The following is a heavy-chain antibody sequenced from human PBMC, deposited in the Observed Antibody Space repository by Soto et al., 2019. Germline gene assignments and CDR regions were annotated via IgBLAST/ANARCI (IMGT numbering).Heavy chain of an antibody. CDR1: GGSMTSHY. D-gene: IGHD1-26*01. CDR2: SYYSGST. CDR3: ARGGGGGTYFDYYYGLDV. J-gene: IGHJ6*02. V-gene: IGHV4-59*11. Sequence: SETLSLTCNVSGGSMTSHYWGWIRQPPGKGLEYIGYSYYSGSTTYNPSLKSRVTISVDTSTSTAYMDLRSLRSDDTAVYYCARGGGGGTYFDYYYGLDVWGQGTTVTVSS.